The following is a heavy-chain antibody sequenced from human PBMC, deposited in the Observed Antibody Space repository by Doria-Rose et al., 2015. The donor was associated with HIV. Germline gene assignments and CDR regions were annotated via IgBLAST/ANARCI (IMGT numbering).Heavy chain of an antibody. CDR1: GVSLSSPGMG. V-gene: IGHV2-26*01. CDR3: ARIESSRWYHKYYYDF. D-gene: IGHD6-13*01. Sequence: QWGPVLVKPTETLTLTCTVSGVSLSSPGMGVSWIRQPPGKALEWLANICSDDERSYTASLRSRLTISRGTSKSQVVLTMTDMDPVYTATYYCARIESSRWYHKYYYDFWGQGALVIVSA. CDR2: ICSDDER. J-gene: IGHJ4*02.